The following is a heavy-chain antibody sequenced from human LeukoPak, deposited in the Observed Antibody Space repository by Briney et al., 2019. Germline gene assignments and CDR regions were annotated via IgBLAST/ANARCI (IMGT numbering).Heavy chain of an antibody. V-gene: IGHV1-2*02. Sequence: ASVKVSCKASGYTFTGYYMHWVRQAPGQGPEWMGWINPNSGGTNYAQKFQGRVTMTRDTSISTAYMELSRLRSDDTAVYHCARDSREGDGYNYYYYYMDVWGKGTTVTVSS. CDR3: ARDSREGDGYNYYYYYMDV. D-gene: IGHD5-24*01. CDR1: GYTFTGYY. J-gene: IGHJ6*03. CDR2: INPNSGGT.